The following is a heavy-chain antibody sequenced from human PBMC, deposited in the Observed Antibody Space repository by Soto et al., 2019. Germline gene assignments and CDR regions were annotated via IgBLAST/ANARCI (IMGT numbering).Heavy chain of an antibody. Sequence: GGSLRLSCAASGFTFSSYAMSWVRQAPGKGLEWVSAISGSGGSTYYADSVKGRFTISRDNSKNTLYLQMNSRRAEDTAVYYCAKDGYYDSSGSQYFDYWGQGTLVTVSS. D-gene: IGHD3-22*01. V-gene: IGHV3-23*01. CDR1: GFTFSSYA. J-gene: IGHJ4*02. CDR2: ISGSGGST. CDR3: AKDGYYDSSGSQYFDY.